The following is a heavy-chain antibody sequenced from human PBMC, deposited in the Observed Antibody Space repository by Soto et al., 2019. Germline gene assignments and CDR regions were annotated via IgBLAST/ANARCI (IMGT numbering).Heavy chain of an antibody. J-gene: IGHJ4*02. D-gene: IGHD6-19*01. CDR3: AKATTNGGWFNPFDS. CDR1: GFSFVHYA. Sequence: EVQLLESGGGLVQPGGSLRLSCAASGFSFVHYAMNWVRQAPGKGLEWVSGLSGSGTSTYYADSVKGRFTISRDNSRDTLFLQINSLTADDTAVYYCAKATTNGGWFNPFDSWGQGALVTVSS. CDR2: LSGSGTST. V-gene: IGHV3-23*01.